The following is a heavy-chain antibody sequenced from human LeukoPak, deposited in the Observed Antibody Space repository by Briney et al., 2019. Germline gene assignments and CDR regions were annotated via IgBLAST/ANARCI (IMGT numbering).Heavy chain of an antibody. CDR1: GGSISSSSYY. J-gene: IGHJ4*02. Sequence: SETLSLTCTVSGGSISSSSYYWGWIRQPPGKGLEWIGNIFYSGTTYYNPSLKSRVTISIDTPKNQFSLKLSSVTAADTAVYYCARVVRRGNFEYWGQGTLVTVSS. CDR3: ARVVRRGNFEY. V-gene: IGHV4-39*07. CDR2: IFYSGTT. D-gene: IGHD2-15*01.